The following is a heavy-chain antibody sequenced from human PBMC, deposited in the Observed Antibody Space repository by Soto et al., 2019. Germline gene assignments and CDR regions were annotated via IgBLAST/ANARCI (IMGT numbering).Heavy chain of an antibody. Sequence: PGGSLRLSCAASGFTFSSHWMHWVRQAPGKGLVWVSRINSDGSSTSYADSVKGRFTISRDNAKNTLYLQMNSLRAEDTAVYYCARDVEGWYTLDYWGQGTLVTVYS. CDR1: GFTFSSHW. D-gene: IGHD6-19*01. CDR2: INSDGSST. V-gene: IGHV3-74*01. J-gene: IGHJ4*02. CDR3: ARDVEGWYTLDY.